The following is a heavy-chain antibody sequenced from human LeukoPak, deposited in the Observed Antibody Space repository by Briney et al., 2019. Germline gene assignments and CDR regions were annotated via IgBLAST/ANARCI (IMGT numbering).Heavy chain of an antibody. J-gene: IGHJ5*02. Sequence: ASVKVSCKASGYTFTSYDINWVRQASGQGLEWMGWMNPNSGNTGYVQEFQGRVTMTSNTSINTAHMELSSLRSEDTAVYYCARGATTVDRGFDPWGQGTLVTVSS. CDR3: ARGATTVDRGFDP. CDR1: GYTFTSYD. D-gene: IGHD4-11*01. CDR2: MNPNSGNT. V-gene: IGHV1-8*01.